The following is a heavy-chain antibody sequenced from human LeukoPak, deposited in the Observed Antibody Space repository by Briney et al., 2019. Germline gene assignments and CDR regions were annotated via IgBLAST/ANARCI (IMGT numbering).Heavy chain of an antibody. CDR2: ISGSGGST. CDR3: TKGSGIAVAGNFGY. CDR1: GFTFSSYA. V-gene: IGHV3-23*01. Sequence: PGGSLRLSCAASGFTFSSYAMGWVRQAPGKGLEWVSAISGSGGSTYYADSVKGRFTISRDNSKNTLYLQMNSLRAEDTAVYYCTKGSGIAVAGNFGYWGQGTLVTVSS. D-gene: IGHD6-19*01. J-gene: IGHJ4*02.